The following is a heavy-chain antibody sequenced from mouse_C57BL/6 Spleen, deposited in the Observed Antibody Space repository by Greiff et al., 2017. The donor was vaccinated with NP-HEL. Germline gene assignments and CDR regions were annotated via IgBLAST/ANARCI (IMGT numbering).Heavy chain of an antibody. CDR2: IDPSDSET. D-gene: IGHD1-1*01. J-gene: IGHJ1*03. CDR3: ARYYYCSSGYFDV. V-gene: IGHV1-52*01. CDR1: GYTFTSYW. Sequence: QVQLQQPGAELVRPGSSVKLSCKASGYTFTSYWMHWVKQRPIQGLEWIGNIDPSDSETHYNQKFKDKATLTVDKSSSTAYMQLSSLTSEDSAVYYCARYYYCSSGYFDVWGTGTTVTVSS.